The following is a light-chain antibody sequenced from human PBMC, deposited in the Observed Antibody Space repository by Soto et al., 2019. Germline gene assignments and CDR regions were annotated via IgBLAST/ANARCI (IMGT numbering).Light chain of an antibody. Sequence: EIVLTQSPGTLSLSPGERATLSCRASQNFGNTFLAWYQQKPGQAPRLLIYGASSRATGIPDRVSGSGSETGFTLTISRLAPEDFAVYYCQQYGSSPYTFGQGTKLEIK. V-gene: IGKV3-20*01. CDR2: GAS. J-gene: IGKJ2*01. CDR3: QQYGSSPYT. CDR1: QNFGNTF.